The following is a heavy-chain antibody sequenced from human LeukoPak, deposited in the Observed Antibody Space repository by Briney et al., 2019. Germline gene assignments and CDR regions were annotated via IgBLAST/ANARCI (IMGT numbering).Heavy chain of an antibody. CDR1: GFTFSSYW. Sequence: GGSLRLSCAASGFTFSSYWMHWLRQAPGEGVVWVSRINCGGCTTSYADSVNGRFTTSRDNAKNPLYLQMNSLRDEDTAEYYCARVAPDFWTSYSDYWGQGTLVTVSS. V-gene: IGHV3-74*01. CDR3: ARVAPDFWTSYSDY. D-gene: IGHD3/OR15-3a*01. J-gene: IGHJ4*02. CDR2: INCGGCTT.